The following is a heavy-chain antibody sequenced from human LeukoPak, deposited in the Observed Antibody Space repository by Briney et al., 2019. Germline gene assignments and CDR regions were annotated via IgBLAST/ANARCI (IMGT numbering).Heavy chain of an antibody. CDR3: AREGYCSGGSCYPNWFDP. CDR2: INPNSGGT. D-gene: IGHD2-15*01. Sequence: GASVKVSCKASGYTFTSYGISWVRQAPGQGLEWMGWINPNSGGTNYAQKFQGRVTMTRDTSISTAYMELSRLRSDDTAVYYCAREGYCSGGSCYPNWFDPWGQGTLVTVSS. V-gene: IGHV1-2*02. CDR1: GYTFTSYG. J-gene: IGHJ5*02.